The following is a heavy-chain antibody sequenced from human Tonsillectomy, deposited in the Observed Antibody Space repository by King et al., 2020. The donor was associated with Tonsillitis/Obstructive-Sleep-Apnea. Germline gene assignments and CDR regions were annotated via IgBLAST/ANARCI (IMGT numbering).Heavy chain of an antibody. D-gene: IGHD6-13*01. J-gene: IGHJ5*02. CDR3: ARVGGGGIGAAAGIGWFDP. CDR1: GFTFSSYS. Sequence: VQLVESGGGLVQPGGSLRLSCAASGFTFSSYSMNWVRQAPGKGLEWVSYISSGSSTIYNADSVKGRFTISRDNAKNSLYLQMNSLRDEDKAVYYCARVGGGGIGAAAGIGWFDPWGQGTLVTVSS. CDR2: ISSGSSTI. V-gene: IGHV3-48*02.